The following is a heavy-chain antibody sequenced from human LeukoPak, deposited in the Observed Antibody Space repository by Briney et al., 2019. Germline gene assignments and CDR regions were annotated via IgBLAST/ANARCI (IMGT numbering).Heavy chain of an antibody. CDR3: ARGQGYYDILTGYYY. D-gene: IGHD3-9*01. CDR2: INHSGST. Sequence: SETLSLTCAVYGGSFSGYYWSWIRQPPGKGLEWIGEINHSGSTNYNPSLKSRVTISVDTSKNQFSLKLSSVTAADTAVYYCARGQGYYDILTGYYYWGQGTLVTVSS. J-gene: IGHJ4*02. CDR1: GGSFSGYY. V-gene: IGHV4-34*01.